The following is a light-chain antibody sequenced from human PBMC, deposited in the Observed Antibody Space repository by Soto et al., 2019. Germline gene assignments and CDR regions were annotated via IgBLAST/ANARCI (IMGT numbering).Light chain of an antibody. CDR2: EVS. J-gene: IGLJ2*01. Sequence: QSALTQPASVSGSPGQSITISCTGTSSDVGGYNFVSWYQHHPGKAPKLIIYEVSNRPSGVSNRFSASKSGNTASLTISGLQAEDEAAYYCSSYTNSSTLVGFGGGTKLTVL. V-gene: IGLV2-14*01. CDR1: SSDVGGYNF. CDR3: SSYTNSSTLVG.